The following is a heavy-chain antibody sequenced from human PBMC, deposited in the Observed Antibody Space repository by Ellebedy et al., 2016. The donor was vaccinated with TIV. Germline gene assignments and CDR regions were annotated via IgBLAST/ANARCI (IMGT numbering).Heavy chain of an antibody. CDR1: GFTFSNYW. CDR2: IKSKTDGGTT. V-gene: IGHV3-15*01. CDR3: ARDLGHSGYDLFDS. Sequence: GESLKISCAASGFTFSNYWMTWVRQAPGRGLEWVGRIKSKTDGGTTEYAAPVKGRFTISRDDSKNTLYLQMNSLRAEDTAMYYCARDLGHSGYDLFDSWGQGTLVTVSS. J-gene: IGHJ4*02. D-gene: IGHD5-12*01.